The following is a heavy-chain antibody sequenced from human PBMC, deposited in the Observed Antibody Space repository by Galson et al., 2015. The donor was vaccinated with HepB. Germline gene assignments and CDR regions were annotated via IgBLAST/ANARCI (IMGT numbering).Heavy chain of an antibody. D-gene: IGHD1-26*01. CDR3: TRGGGSFGY. Sequence: SLRLSCAASGFMFDSAMSWVRQAPGKGLEWVSSINGGSTSIHYADSLRGRVTISRDNTNNSLYLHMNTLQVEDTAVYYCTRGGGSFGYWGQGTLVTVSS. V-gene: IGHV3-21*06. J-gene: IGHJ4*02. CDR2: INGGSTSI. CDR1: GFMFDSA.